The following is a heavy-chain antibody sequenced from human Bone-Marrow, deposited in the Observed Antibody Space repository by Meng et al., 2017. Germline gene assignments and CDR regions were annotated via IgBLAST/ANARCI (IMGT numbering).Heavy chain of an antibody. J-gene: IGHJ6*02. V-gene: IGHV3-9*01. Sequence: SLKISCAASGFTFDDYAMHWVRQAPGKGLEWVSGISWNSGSIGYADSVKGRFTISRDNAKNSLYLQMNSLRAEDTALYYCAGGAVVTLIFYHAMDGWGQGTTVTVSS. CDR3: AGGAVVTLIFYHAMDG. CDR2: ISWNSGSI. CDR1: GFTFDDYA. D-gene: IGHD2/OR15-2a*01.